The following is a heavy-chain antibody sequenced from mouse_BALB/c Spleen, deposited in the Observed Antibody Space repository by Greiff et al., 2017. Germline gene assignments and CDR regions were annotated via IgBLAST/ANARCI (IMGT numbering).Heavy chain of an antibody. CDR2: IYPGNSDT. CDR3: TSGGLMITTGDY. Sequence: EVQLQQSGTVLARPGASVKMSCKASGYTFTSYWMHWVKQRPGQGLEWIGAIYPGNSDTSYNQKFKGKAKLTAVTSTSTAYMELSSLTNEDSAVYYCTSGGLMITTGDYWGQGTTLTVSS. D-gene: IGHD2-4*01. J-gene: IGHJ2*01. CDR1: GYTFTSYW. V-gene: IGHV1-5*01.